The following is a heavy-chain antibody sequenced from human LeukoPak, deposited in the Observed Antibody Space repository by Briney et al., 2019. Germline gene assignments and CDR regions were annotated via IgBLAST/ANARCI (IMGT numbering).Heavy chain of an antibody. V-gene: IGHV1-69*13. CDR3: ARMIKDIVVVPAAIGWFDP. D-gene: IGHD2-2*02. CDR1: GGTFSSYA. J-gene: IGHJ5*02. Sequence: ASVKVSCKASGGTFSSYAISWVRQAPGQGLEWMGGIIPIFGTANYAQKFQGRVTITADESTSTAYMELSSLRSEDTAVYYCARMIKDIVVVPAAIGWFDPWGQGTLVTVSS. CDR2: IIPIFGTA.